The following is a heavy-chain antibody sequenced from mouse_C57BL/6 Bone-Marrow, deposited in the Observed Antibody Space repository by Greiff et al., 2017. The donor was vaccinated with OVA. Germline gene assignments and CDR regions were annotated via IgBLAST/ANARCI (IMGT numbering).Heavy chain of an antibody. CDR2: IHPNSGST. J-gene: IGHJ4*01. CDR1: GYTFTSYW. Sequence: QVQLKQPGAELVKPGASVKLSCKASGYTFTSYWMHWVKQRPGQGLEWIGMIHPNSGSTNYNEKFKSKATLTVDKSSSTAYMQLRSLTSEDSAVYYCARWTIWLRRYYALDYWGQGTSVTVSS. V-gene: IGHV1-64*01. CDR3: ARWTIWLRRYYALDY. D-gene: IGHD2-2*01.